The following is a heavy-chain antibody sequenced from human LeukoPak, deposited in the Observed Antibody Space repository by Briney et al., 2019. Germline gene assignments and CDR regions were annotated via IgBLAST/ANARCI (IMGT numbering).Heavy chain of an antibody. CDR1: GFTFSSYS. Sequence: GGSLRLSCAASGFTFSSYSMNWVRQAPGKGLEWVSYISSSSSTIYYADSVKGRFTISRDNAKNSLYLQMNSLRAEDTAVYYCAKDGPFTIFGVVPFDYWGQGTLVTVSS. V-gene: IGHV3-48*01. J-gene: IGHJ4*02. D-gene: IGHD3-3*01. CDR2: ISSSSSTI. CDR3: AKDGPFTIFGVVPFDY.